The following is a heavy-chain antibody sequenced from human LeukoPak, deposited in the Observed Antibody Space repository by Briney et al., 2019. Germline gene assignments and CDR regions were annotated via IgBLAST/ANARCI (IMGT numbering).Heavy chain of an antibody. V-gene: IGHV3-11*01. D-gene: IGHD5-12*01. J-gene: IGHJ4*02. CDR1: GFTFSNFI. CDR3: ARDDGATASDY. CDR2: ISSSGSTI. Sequence: AGGSLRLSCAASGFTFSNFIMSWVRQAPGKGLEWVSYISSSGSTIYYADSVKGRFTISRDNAKNSLYLQMNSLRAEDTAVYYCARDDGATASDYWGQGTLVTVSS.